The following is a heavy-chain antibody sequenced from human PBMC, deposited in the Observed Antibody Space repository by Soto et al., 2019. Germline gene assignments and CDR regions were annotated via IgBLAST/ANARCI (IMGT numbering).Heavy chain of an antibody. J-gene: IGHJ4*02. CDR1: GYIRNTDW. CDR3: SRQQVGMVAEDS. CDR2: IDPLDSHT. V-gene: IGHV5-10-1*01. Sequence: LGESLQISCKASGYIRNTDWISWVRQKPGKGLEWMGRIDPLDSHTKYSPSFEGRVNISADRSIATAYLHWTSLETSDTAIYYCSRQQVGMVAEDSWGQGTLVTVSS. D-gene: IGHD1-26*01.